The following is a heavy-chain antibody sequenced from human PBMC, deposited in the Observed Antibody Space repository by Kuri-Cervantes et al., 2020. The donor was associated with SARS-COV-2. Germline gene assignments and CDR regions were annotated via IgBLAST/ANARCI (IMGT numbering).Heavy chain of an antibody. D-gene: IGHD5-24*01. J-gene: IGHJ5*02. V-gene: IGHV1-2*02. Sequence: ASVKVSCKASGYIFTSYYLHWVRQAPGQGLEWMGVINPTVGDTTYAQKFQGRVTMTRDTSISTAYMELSRLRSDDTAVYYCARDGAEIAVHNWFDPWGQGTLVTVSS. CDR2: INPTVGDT. CDR1: GYIFTSYY. CDR3: ARDGAEIAVHNWFDP.